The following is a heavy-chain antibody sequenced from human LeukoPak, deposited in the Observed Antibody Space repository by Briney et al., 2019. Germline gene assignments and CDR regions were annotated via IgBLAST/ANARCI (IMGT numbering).Heavy chain of an antibody. D-gene: IGHD1-1*01. V-gene: IGHV1-18*01. CDR3: ARGAVNRYNWNDDNYYYYYMDV. CDR1: GYTFTSYG. J-gene: IGHJ6*03. CDR2: ISAYNGYT. Sequence: GASVKVSCKASGYTFTSYGISWARQAPGQGLEWMGWISAYNGYTKYAQKVQGRVTMTTDTSTSTAYMELRSLRSDDTAVYYCARGAVNRYNWNDDNYYYYYMDVWGKGTTVIISS.